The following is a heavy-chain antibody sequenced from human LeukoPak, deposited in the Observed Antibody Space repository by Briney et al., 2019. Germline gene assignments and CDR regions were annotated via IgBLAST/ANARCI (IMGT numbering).Heavy chain of an antibody. J-gene: IGHJ5*02. CDR3: ASYLFGSGWYGFDP. D-gene: IGHD6-19*01. CDR1: GFTFSSYN. CDR2: ISSSSSYI. V-gene: IGHV3-21*01. Sequence: GGSLRLSCAASGFTFSSYNTNWVRQAPGKGLEWVSSISSSSSYIYYADSVKGRFTISRDNAKNLLYLLMNSLRAEDTAVYYCASYLFGSGWYGFDPWGQGTLVTVSS.